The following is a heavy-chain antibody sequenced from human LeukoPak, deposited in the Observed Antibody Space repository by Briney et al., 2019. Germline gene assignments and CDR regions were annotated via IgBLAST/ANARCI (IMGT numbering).Heavy chain of an antibody. D-gene: IGHD2-2*01. CDR3: ATRCTSCYRDNWFDP. CDR2: ISGYNGNT. V-gene: IGHV1-18*01. J-gene: IGHJ5*02. CDR1: DYTLIDYD. Sequence: ASVRVSCKTSDYTLIDYDISWVRQAPGQGLEWMGWISGYNGNTNYAQKLQGRVTMTTDTSTSTAYMELRSLRSDDTAVYYCATRCTSCYRDNWFDPWGQGTLVTVSS.